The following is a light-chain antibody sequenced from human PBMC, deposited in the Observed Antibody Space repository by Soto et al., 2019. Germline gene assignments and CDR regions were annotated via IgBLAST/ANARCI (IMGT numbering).Light chain of an antibody. CDR3: QQYGSSRFT. CDR1: QSISSSY. CDR2: GAS. Sequence: EIVLTQSPGTLSLSPGERATLSCRASQSISSSYLAWYQQKPGQAPRLLLYGASSRATGIPERFSGSGSGTDFTLTISRREPEDFAVYYCQQYGSSRFTFGPGTKVDIK. J-gene: IGKJ3*01. V-gene: IGKV3-20*01.